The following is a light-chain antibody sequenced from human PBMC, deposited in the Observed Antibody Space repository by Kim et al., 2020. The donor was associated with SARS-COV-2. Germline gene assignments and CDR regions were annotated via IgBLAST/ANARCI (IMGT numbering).Light chain of an antibody. CDR3: QQYYNWPPVT. J-gene: IGKJ4*01. CDR2: GAS. Sequence: VSPGERVTLSCRASQSISNKLAWYQQKPGQAPRLLIYGASTRATGIPARFSGSGSGTEFTLDISSLQSEDFAVYYCQQYYNWPPVTFGGGTKVDIK. CDR1: QSISNK. V-gene: IGKV3-15*01.